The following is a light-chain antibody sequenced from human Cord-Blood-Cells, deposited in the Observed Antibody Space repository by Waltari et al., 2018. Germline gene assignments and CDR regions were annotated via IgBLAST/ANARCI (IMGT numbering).Light chain of an antibody. CDR2: DVS. CDR3: SSYTSSSTLV. CDR1: SSDVGGYNY. Sequence: QSALTQPASVSGSPGQSITLSCTGTSSDVGGYNYVSWYQQHPGKAPKLMIYDVSKRPSGVSNRFSGSKSGNTASLTSSGLQAEDEADYYCSSYTSSSTLVFGAGTKVTVL. J-gene: IGLJ1*01. V-gene: IGLV2-14*01.